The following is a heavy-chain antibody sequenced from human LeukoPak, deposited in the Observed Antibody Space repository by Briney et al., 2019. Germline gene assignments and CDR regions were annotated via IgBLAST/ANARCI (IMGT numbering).Heavy chain of an antibody. J-gene: IGHJ4*02. CDR3: AKDGGSCSGGSCYPDY. Sequence: GGSLRLSCAASGFTFDDYTMHWVRQAPGKGLDWVSLISWDGGSTYYADSVKGRFTISRDNSKNSLYLQMNSLRTEDTALYYCAKDGGSCSGGSCYPDYWGQGTLVTVSS. V-gene: IGHV3-43*01. CDR2: ISWDGGST. CDR1: GFTFDDYT. D-gene: IGHD2-15*01.